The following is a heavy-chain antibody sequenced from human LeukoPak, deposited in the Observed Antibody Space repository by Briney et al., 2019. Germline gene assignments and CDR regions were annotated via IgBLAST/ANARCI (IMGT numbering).Heavy chain of an antibody. CDR2: ISAYNGNT. Sequence: ASVKVSCKASGYTFTSYGISWVRQAPGQGLEWMGWISAYNGNTNYAQKLQGRVTMTTDTSTSTAYMELRSLRSDDTAVYYCARESEGRDGYNLAYYYMDVWGKGTTATVSS. J-gene: IGHJ6*03. D-gene: IGHD5-24*01. CDR3: ARESEGRDGYNLAYYYMDV. V-gene: IGHV1-18*01. CDR1: GYTFTSYG.